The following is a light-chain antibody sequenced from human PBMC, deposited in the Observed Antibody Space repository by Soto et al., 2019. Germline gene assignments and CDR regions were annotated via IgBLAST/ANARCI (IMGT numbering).Light chain of an antibody. CDR3: ATWDDSLNGVV. J-gene: IGLJ2*01. CDR1: SSNIGSTT. CDR2: SND. V-gene: IGLV1-44*01. Sequence: QSVLTQPPSASGTPGQRVTISCSGSSSNIGSTTVNWYQQLPGTAPKVLIYSNDQRPSGVADRFSGSKSGTSASLAISGLQSEDEADYYCATWDDSLNGVVFGGVTKLTVL.